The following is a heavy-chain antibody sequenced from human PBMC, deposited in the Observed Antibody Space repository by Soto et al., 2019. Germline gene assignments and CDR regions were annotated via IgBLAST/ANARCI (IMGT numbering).Heavy chain of an antibody. D-gene: IGHD3-16*01. J-gene: IGHJ4*02. Sequence: GGSLRLSCAASGFTFSSYGMHWVRQAPGKGLEWVAVIWYDGSNKYYADSVKGRFTISRDNSKNTLYLQMNSLRASDTAIYYCTKGATSPFDSWGQGTRVTVSS. CDR3: TKGATSPFDS. CDR1: GFTFSSYG. CDR2: IWYDGSNK. V-gene: IGHV3-33*06.